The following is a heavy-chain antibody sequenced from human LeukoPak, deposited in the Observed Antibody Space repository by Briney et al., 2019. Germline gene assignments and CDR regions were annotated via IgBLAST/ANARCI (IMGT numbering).Heavy chain of an antibody. CDR2: ISGGGGST. J-gene: IGHJ6*02. Sequence: GGSLRLSCAASGFTFSSYAMSWVRQAPGKGLEWVSAISGGGGSTHYADSVKGRLTISRDNSKNTLYLQMNSLRAEDTAVYYCAKGVLSYYHYGMDVWGQGTTVTVSS. V-gene: IGHV3-23*01. CDR3: AKGVLSYYHYGMDV. D-gene: IGHD2-8*02. CDR1: GFTFSSYA.